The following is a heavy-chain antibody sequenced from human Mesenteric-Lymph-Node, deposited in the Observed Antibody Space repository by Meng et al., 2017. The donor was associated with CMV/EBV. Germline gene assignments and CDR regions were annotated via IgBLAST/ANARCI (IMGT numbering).Heavy chain of an antibody. CDR3: ARDNLRSTSWQGDYAMDV. CDR2: IRYDGSNK. J-gene: IGHJ6*02. Sequence: GSLRLSCAASGFTFSSYGMHWVRQAPGKGLEWVAFIRYDGSNKYYADSVKGRFTISRDNSKNTLYLQMNGLRAEDTALYYCARDNLRSTSWQGDYAMDVWGQGTTVTVSS. D-gene: IGHD6-13*01. CDR1: GFTFSSYG. V-gene: IGHV3-30*02.